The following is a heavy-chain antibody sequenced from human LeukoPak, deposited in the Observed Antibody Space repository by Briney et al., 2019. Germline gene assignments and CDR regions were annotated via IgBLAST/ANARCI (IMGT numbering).Heavy chain of an antibody. J-gene: IGHJ1*01. Sequence: GGSLRLSCAASGFTFSSYSMNWVRQAPGKGLEWVSSISSSSSYIYYADSVKGRFTISRDNAKNSLYLQMNSLRAEDTAVYYCARVFGGSYPEYFQHWGQGTLVTVSS. CDR3: ARVFGGSYPEYFQH. V-gene: IGHV3-21*01. CDR1: GFTFSSYS. D-gene: IGHD1-26*01. CDR2: ISSSSSYI.